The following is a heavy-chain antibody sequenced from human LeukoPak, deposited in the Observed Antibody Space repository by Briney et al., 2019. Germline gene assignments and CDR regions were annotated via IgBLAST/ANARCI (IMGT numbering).Heavy chain of an antibody. CDR2: INPNSGAT. CDR3: ARDYYGDYNLGDFDY. V-gene: IGHV1-2*02. CDR1: GYTFRDYL. D-gene: IGHD4-17*01. Sequence: ASVKVSCKASGYTFRDYLLHWVRQAPGQGLEWMGYINPNSGATLFAPKLQGRVTLTRDTSISTAYMELSRLRSDDTAVYYCARDYYGDYNLGDFDYWGQGTLVTVSS. J-gene: IGHJ4*02.